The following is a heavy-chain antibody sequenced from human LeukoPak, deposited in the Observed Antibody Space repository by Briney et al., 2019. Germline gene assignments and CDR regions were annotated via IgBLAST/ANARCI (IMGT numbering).Heavy chain of an antibody. CDR1: GFTFSSYS. V-gene: IGHV3-21*04. Sequence: PGGSLRLSCAASGFTFSSYSMNWVRQAPGKGLEWVSSISSSSSYIYYADSVKGRFTISRDNAKNSLYLQMNSLRAEDTAVYYCAKERVYISSTSCFDYWGQGTLVTVSS. J-gene: IGHJ4*02. CDR2: ISSSSSYI. CDR3: AKERVYISSTSCFDY. D-gene: IGHD2-2*01.